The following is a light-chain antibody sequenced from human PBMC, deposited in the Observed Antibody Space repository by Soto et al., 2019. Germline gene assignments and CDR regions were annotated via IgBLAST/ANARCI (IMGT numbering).Light chain of an antibody. CDR2: DAS. Sequence: EIVLTQSPGTLSLSPGERATLSFRASQTLSNSFIAWYQQNPGQPPRLLIYDASSRATGIPSRFSGSGSGTEFTLTISSLKSEEFAVYYCQQYDNWPRTFGQGTKVDIK. V-gene: IGKV3-20*01. CDR3: QQYDNWPRT. J-gene: IGKJ1*01. CDR1: QTLSNSF.